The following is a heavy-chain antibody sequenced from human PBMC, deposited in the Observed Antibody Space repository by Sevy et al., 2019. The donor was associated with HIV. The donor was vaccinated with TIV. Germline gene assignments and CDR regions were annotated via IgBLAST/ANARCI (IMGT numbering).Heavy chain of an antibody. D-gene: IGHD3-22*01. CDR2: INPNSGGT. CDR1: GYTFTGYY. Sequence: ASVKVSCKASGYTFTGYYMHWVRQAPGQGLEWMGRINPNSGGTNYAQMFQGRVTMTRDTSISTAYMELSRLRSDDTAVYYCARGRDDSSGYYYAGRGFFDYWGQGTLVTVSS. V-gene: IGHV1-2*06. CDR3: ARGRDDSSGYYYAGRGFFDY. J-gene: IGHJ4*02.